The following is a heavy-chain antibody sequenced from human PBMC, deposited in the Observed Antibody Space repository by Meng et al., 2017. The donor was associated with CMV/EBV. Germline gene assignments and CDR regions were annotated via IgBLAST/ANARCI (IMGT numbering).Heavy chain of an antibody. CDR1: GYTFTGYY. V-gene: IGHV1-2*02. D-gene: IGHD1-1*01. CDR2: INPNSGAT. J-gene: IGHJ5*02. Sequence: ASVKVSCKASGYTFTGYYMHWVRQAPGQGLEWMGWINPNSGATNYAQKFQGRVTMTRDTSISTAYMELSRLRSDDTAVYYCARDGMAALNWFDPWGQGTLVTVSS. CDR3: ARDGMAALNWFDP.